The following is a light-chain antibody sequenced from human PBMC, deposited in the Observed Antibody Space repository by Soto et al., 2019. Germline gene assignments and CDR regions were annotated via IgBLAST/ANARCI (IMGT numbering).Light chain of an antibody. CDR1: QSVSHY. Sequence: EIILTQSPATLSLSPGDRATLSCRASQSVSHYLAWYQQKPGQAPRLLIYDVSNRATGIPARFSGSGSGTAFTLTISSLEPEDFAAYFCQQRSEWPLCTFGQGTKLEIK. J-gene: IGKJ2*02. V-gene: IGKV3-11*01. CDR2: DVS. CDR3: QQRSEWPLCT.